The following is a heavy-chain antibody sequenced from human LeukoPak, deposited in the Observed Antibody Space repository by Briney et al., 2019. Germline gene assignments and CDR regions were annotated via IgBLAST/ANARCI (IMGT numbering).Heavy chain of an antibody. J-gene: IGHJ4*02. Sequence: SETLSLTCTVSDGSINDYYWTWIRQPPGKELEWIGYIYYTGSTNYNPSLKSQVTISVDTSKNQFSLKLSSVTAADTAVYYCARGPFDYWGQGTLVTVSS. CDR1: DGSINDYY. CDR2: IYYTGST. CDR3: ARGPFDY. V-gene: IGHV4-59*12.